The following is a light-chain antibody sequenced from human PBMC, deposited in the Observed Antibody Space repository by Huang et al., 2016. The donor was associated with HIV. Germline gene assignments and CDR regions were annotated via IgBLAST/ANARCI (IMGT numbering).Light chain of an antibody. V-gene: IGKV2-28*01. CDR3: MQGLQTWT. CDR1: QSLLHSNGHNY. CDR2: LGS. Sequence: DIVMVQSPASLSVTPGEAASITCRSSQSLLHSNGHNYLDCYWQKPGQSPQLLIYLGSTRASGVPDRFSGSGSGTDFTLRINRVEAGDVGVYYCMQGLQTWTFGQGTKVEI. J-gene: IGKJ1*01.